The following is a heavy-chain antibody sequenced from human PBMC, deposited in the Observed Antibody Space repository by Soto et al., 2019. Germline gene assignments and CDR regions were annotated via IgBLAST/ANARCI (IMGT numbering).Heavy chain of an antibody. D-gene: IGHD3-22*01. CDR2: ISGSGGST. CDR3: AKDLIRSMIVVVTPDAFDI. J-gene: IGHJ3*02. CDR1: GFTFSSYW. Sequence: GGSLRLSCAASGFTFSSYWMHWVRQAPGKGLVWASRISGSGGSTNYADSVKGRFTISRDNSKNTLYLQMNSLRAEDTAVYYCAKDLIRSMIVVVTPDAFDIWGQGTMVTVSS. V-gene: IGHV3-23*01.